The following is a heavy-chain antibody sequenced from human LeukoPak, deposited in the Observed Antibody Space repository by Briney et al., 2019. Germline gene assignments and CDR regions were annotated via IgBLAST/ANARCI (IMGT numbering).Heavy chain of an antibody. CDR1: GYTFTGYY. CDR2: INPNSGGT. J-gene: IGHJ3*02. D-gene: IGHD3-10*01. Sequence: ASVKVSCKASGYTFTGYYMHWVRQAPGQGPEWMGRINPNSGGTNYAQKFQGRVTMTRDTSTSTVYMELSSLRSEDTAVYYCARDGDGSGSYDAFDIWGQGTMVTVSS. CDR3: ARDGDGSGSYDAFDI. V-gene: IGHV1-2*06.